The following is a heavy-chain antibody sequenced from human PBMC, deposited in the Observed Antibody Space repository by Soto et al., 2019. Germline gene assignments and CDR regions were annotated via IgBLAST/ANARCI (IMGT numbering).Heavy chain of an antibody. Sequence: SVKVSCKASGGSLSTNPISWLRQAPGQGLEWMGGTGSGTGPGNHAQKFQGRLTVTADKSTSTVYMELTNPSSEDTAVYCCARRDSGGFYRFFDSWGQGTLVTVSS. CDR3: ARRDSGGFYRFFDS. J-gene: IGHJ4*02. D-gene: IGHD2-15*01. CDR2: TGSGTGPG. V-gene: IGHV1-69*06. CDR1: GGSLSTNP.